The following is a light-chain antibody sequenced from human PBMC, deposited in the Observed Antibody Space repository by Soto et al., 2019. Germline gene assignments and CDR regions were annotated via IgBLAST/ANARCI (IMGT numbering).Light chain of an antibody. CDR1: QSVGSH. J-gene: IGKJ3*01. Sequence: EIVLTQSPATLSLSPGETATLSCRASQSVGSHLAWYQQKPGQAPRLLIYDTSNRATGIPVRFSASGSGTEFSLTISSLLSEDFAVYYCQQYNNWSYTFGPGTKVEI. CDR3: QQYNNWSYT. V-gene: IGKV3-15*01. CDR2: DTS.